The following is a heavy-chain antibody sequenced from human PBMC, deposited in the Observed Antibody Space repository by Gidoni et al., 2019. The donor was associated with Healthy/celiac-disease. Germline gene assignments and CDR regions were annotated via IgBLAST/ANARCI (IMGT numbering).Heavy chain of an antibody. CDR3: ARAPWALTTWAETNFDY. D-gene: IGHD1-26*01. V-gene: IGHV4-39*01. Sequence: QLQLQESGPGLVKPSETLSLTCTVSGGSISSSSYYWGWIRQPPGKGLEWIGSIYYSGSTYYNPSLKSRVTISVDTSKNQFSLKLSSVTAADTAVYYCARAPWALTTWAETNFDYWGQGTLVTVSS. CDR1: GGSISSSSYY. CDR2: IYYSGST. J-gene: IGHJ4*02.